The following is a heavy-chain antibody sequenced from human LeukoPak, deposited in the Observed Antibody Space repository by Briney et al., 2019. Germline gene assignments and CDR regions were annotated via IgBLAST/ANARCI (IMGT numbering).Heavy chain of an antibody. CDR1: GSTFSSYA. V-gene: IGHV3-30-3*01. D-gene: IGHD1-1*01. CDR3: ARGRSTYYLDY. Sequence: GRSLRLSCAASGSTFSSYAMHWVRQAPGKGLEWVSVISYDGSSKYYADSVKGLFTISRDNSKNTLYPQMNSLRAEDTAVYYCARGRSTYYLDYWGQGTLVTVSS. J-gene: IGHJ4*02. CDR2: ISYDGSSK.